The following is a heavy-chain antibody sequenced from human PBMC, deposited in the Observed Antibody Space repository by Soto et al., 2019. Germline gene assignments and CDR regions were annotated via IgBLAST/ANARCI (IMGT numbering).Heavy chain of an antibody. Sequence: ASVKVSCKASGYTFTGYYMHWVRQAPGQGLEWMGWINPNSGGTNYAQKFQGWVTMTRDTSISTAYMELSRLRSDDTAVYYCARANYDSSGYYYQGAFDYWGQGTLVTGSS. V-gene: IGHV1-2*04. CDR1: GYTFTGYY. D-gene: IGHD3-22*01. CDR2: INPNSGGT. J-gene: IGHJ4*02. CDR3: ARANYDSSGYYYQGAFDY.